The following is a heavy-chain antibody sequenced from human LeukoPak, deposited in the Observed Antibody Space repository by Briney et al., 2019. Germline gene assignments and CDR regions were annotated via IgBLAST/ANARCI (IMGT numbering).Heavy chain of an antibody. J-gene: IGHJ6*03. CDR2: IKQDGSEK. CDR1: GFTFSNYW. CDR3: ARVGQEQQLVYYYYYYMDV. D-gene: IGHD6-13*01. V-gene: IGHV3-7*01. Sequence: GGSLRLSCAASGFTFSNYWMNWVRQAPGKGLEWVANIKQDGSEKDYVDSVKGRFTISRDNAKNSLYLQVNSLRAEDTAVYYCARVGQEQQLVYYYYYYMDVWGKGTTVTVSS.